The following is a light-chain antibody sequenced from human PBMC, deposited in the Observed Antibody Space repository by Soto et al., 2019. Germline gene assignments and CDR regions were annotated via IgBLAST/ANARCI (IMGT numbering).Light chain of an antibody. V-gene: IGKV1D-12*01. CDR3: QQANSFPRT. CDR1: QAISTW. Sequence: DIQMTQSPSSVSASVGDRVTITRRASQAISTWLAWYQQKPGKAPKLLIYAASNLQTGVPSRFSGSGSGTDFPLTISSLQPEEFATYYCQQANSFPRTFGQGTKVEIK. CDR2: AAS. J-gene: IGKJ1*01.